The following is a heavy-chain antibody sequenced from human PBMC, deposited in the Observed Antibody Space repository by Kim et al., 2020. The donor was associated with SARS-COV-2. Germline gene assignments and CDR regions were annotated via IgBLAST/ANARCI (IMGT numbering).Heavy chain of an antibody. CDR1: GFTFEDYG. V-gene: IGHV3-20*04. CDR3: VKITPKLRYFNWPTGAFDV. Sequence: GESLKISCAASGFTFEDYGMGWVRQVPGKGLEWVASINWNGDNSGYGHSLEGRFTISRDNANNFLYLKMNRLRVEDTALYYCVKITPKLRYFNWPTGAFDVWGRGTMVSVSS. CDR2: INWNGDNS. J-gene: IGHJ3*01. D-gene: IGHD3-9*01.